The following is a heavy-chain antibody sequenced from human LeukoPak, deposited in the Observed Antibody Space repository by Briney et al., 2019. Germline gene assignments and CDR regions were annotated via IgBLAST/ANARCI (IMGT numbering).Heavy chain of an antibody. CDR1: GGSFSGYY. CDR3: ARNSSSGWFDF. CDR2: MNPSGST. D-gene: IGHD6-19*01. J-gene: IGHJ4*02. V-gene: IGHV4-34*01. Sequence: KASETLSLTCAVYGGSFSGYYWTWIRQTPGKGLEWIGEMNPSGSTFYNPSLKSRVTISVDTSKNQFSLRLTSVNVADTAVYYCARNSSSGWFDFWGQGTLVTVSS.